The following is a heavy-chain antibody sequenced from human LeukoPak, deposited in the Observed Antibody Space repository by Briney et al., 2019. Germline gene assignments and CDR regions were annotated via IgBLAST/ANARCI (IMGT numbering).Heavy chain of an antibody. CDR2: IYYSGST. D-gene: IGHD1-26*01. CDR3: ARSREGSIDY. V-gene: IGHV4-39*02. J-gene: IGHJ4*02. Sequence: SETLSLTCTVSGGSISSSSYYWGWMRQPPGKGLEWIGSIYYSGSTYYNPSLKSRVTISVDTSKNHFSLNLNSVTAADTAVYYCARSREGSIDYWRQGILVTVSS. CDR1: GGSISSSSYY.